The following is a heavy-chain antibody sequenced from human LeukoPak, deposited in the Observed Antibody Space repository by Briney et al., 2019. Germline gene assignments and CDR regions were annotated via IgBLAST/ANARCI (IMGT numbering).Heavy chain of an antibody. CDR3: AKGPLPRFSSGHYYFDY. CDR1: GFTFDDYA. J-gene: IGHJ4*02. D-gene: IGHD6-19*01. CDR2: ISLNSGSI. V-gene: IGHV3-9*01. Sequence: GGSLTLSCAASGFTFDDYAMHWVRQAPRKGLELVSGISLNSGSIGYADSVKGRFTICRDNAKNSLYLQMNSMRDEEEALYYCAKGPLPRFSSGHYYFDYWGQGTLVTVSS.